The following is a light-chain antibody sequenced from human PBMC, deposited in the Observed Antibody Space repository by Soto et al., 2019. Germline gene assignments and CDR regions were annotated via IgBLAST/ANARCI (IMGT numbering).Light chain of an antibody. V-gene: IGKV3-20*01. CDR3: QQYGSSPT. J-gene: IGKJ4*01. CDR2: GAS. Sequence: EIVLTQSPGPLALSPWERATLSCMACQSVLSNYVAWYQHTPGQAPRLLIFGASTTATGIPDRCSGSGSGTVFTLTISRLEPEDFAVYYWQQYGSSPTFGGGTKVDI. CDR1: QSVLSNY.